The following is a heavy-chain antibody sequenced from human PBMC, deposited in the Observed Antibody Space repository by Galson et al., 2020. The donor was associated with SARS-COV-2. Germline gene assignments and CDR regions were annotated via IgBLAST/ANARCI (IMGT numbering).Heavy chain of an antibody. CDR2: ISYDGSNE. V-gene: IGHV3-30*04. J-gene: IGHJ4*02. Sequence: GGSLRLSCAASGFTFSSYAMHWVRQAPGKGLEWVAVISYDGSNEYYADSVKGRFTISRDISKNTLYLQMNSLRAEDTAVYYCARSSGSYFTPFDYWGQGTLVTVSS. CDR1: GFTFSSYA. D-gene: IGHD3-10*01. CDR3: ARSSGSYFTPFDY.